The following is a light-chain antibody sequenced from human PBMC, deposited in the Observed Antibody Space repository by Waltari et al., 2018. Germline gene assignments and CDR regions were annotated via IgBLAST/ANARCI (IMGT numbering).Light chain of an antibody. CDR2: GAS. J-gene: IGKJ4*01. CDR3: LQDETYPLT. Sequence: AIQMTQSPSSLSASVGDRVTIVCRASQDIGNDLGWYQQKSGKAPKLLIYGASSLQSGVPSRFRGSGSGTEFTLTISSLQPEVFATYYCLQDETYPLTFGGGTKVDIK. V-gene: IGKV1-6*01. CDR1: QDIGND.